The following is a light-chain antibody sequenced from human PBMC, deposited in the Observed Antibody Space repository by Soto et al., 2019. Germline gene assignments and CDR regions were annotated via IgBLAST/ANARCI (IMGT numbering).Light chain of an antibody. Sequence: QAVVTQPPSVSAAPGQSVTISCSGSRSNLGDNYLSWYQQLPGTAPKLLIFQNDKRPSGIPARFSASKSGTSATLDITGLQTGDEADYYCGTWDSNLKSVVFGGGTQLTVL. CDR1: RSNLGDNY. CDR3: GTWDSNLKSVV. V-gene: IGLV1-51*02. CDR2: QND. J-gene: IGLJ2*01.